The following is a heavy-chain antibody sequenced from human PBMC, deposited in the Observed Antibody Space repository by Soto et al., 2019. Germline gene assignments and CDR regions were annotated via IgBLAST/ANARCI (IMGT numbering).Heavy chain of an antibody. CDR3: ASVRGRYWGGYCYDYYYGMDV. CDR2: ISYDGSNK. Sequence: QVQLVESGGGVVQPGRSLRLSCAASGFTFSSYAMNWVRQAPGKGLEWVAVISYDGSNKYYADSVKGRFTISRDTSKNTLYLQMNRLRAEDTAVDYCASVRGRYWGGYCYDYYYGMDVWGQGTTVTVSS. CDR1: GFTFSSYA. V-gene: IGHV3-30-3*01. J-gene: IGHJ6*02. D-gene: IGHD2-21*02.